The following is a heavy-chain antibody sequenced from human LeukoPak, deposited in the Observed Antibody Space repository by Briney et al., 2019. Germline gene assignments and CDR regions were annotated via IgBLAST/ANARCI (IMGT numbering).Heavy chain of an antibody. CDR2: TKPDGSET. J-gene: IGHJ4*02. D-gene: IGHD6-13*01. CDR1: GFTFSTYW. Sequence: GGSLRLSCAASGFTFSTYWMTWVRQAPEKGLELVASTKPDGSETYYVDSVRGRFPISRDNAKNSLYLQMNSLRADDTAVYYCGKGGQSSSWFWVDWGQGTLVTVSS. CDR3: GKGGQSSSWFWVD. V-gene: IGHV3-7*01.